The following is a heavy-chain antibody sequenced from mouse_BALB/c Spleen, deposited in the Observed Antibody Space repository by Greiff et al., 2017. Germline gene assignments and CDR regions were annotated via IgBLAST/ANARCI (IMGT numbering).Heavy chain of an antibody. CDR1: GFSLTSYG. V-gene: IGHV2-9*02. Sequence: VQLQQSGPGLVAPSQSLSITCTVSGFSLTSYGVHWVRQPPGKGLKWLGVIWAGGSTNYNSALMSRLSISKDNSKSQVFLKMNSLQTDDTAMYYCASLYGNYEGFAYWGQGTLVTVSA. D-gene: IGHD2-1*01. J-gene: IGHJ3*01. CDR3: ASLYGNYEGFAY. CDR2: IWAGGST.